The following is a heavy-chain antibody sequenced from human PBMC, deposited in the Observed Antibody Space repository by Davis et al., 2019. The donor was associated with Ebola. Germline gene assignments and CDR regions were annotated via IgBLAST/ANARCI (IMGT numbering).Heavy chain of an antibody. V-gene: IGHV3-43D*03. D-gene: IGHD7-27*01. CDR1: GFTFDDYA. CDR2: ISWDGGST. J-gene: IGHJ4*02. Sequence: PGGSLRLSCAASGFTFDDYAMHWVRQAPGKGLEWVSLISWDGGSTYYADSVKGRFTISRDNSKNSLYLQMNSLRAEDTALYYCAKDIALGFKGIDYWGQGTLVTVSS. CDR3: AKDIALGFKGIDY.